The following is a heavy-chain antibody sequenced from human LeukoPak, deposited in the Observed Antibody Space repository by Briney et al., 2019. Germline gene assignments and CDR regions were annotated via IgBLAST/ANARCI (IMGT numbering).Heavy chain of an antibody. J-gene: IGHJ6*02. D-gene: IGHD2-2*01. CDR1: GFTFSSYA. CDR3: AKDAPAQVAYYYYGMDV. Sequence: GGSLRPSCAASGFTFSSYAMSWVRQAPGKGLEWVSAISGSGGSTYYADSVKGRFTISRDNSKNTLYLQMNSLRAEDTAVYYCAKDAPAQVAYYYYGMDVWGQGTTVTVSS. V-gene: IGHV3-23*01. CDR2: ISGSGGST.